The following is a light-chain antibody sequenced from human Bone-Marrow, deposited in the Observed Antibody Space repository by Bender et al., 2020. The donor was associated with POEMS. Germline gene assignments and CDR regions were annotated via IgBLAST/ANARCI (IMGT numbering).Light chain of an antibody. CDR2: EVT. J-gene: IGLJ2*01. CDR3: CSFAGNGTSL. V-gene: IGLV2-23*02. Sequence: QAALTQPASVSGSPGQSVTISCTGTSADVGSCNCVSWYQHHPGKAPKLLISEVTKRPTGVPDRFSGSKSGNTASLTISGLQAEDEADYYCCSFAGNGTSLFGGGTKLTVL. CDR1: SADVGSCNC.